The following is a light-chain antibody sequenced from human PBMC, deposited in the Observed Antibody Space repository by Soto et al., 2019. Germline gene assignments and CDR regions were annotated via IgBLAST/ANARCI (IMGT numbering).Light chain of an antibody. V-gene: IGLV1-51*01. CDR1: SSNIGNNY. Sequence: QSALTQSPSVSAAPGQKVTISCSGSSSNIGNNYVSWYQQLPGTAPKLLIYDNNKRPSVIPDRFSGSKSGTSGTLDITGLQTGDEADYYCATWDGSLPGEVFGGGTQLTVL. J-gene: IGLJ2*01. CDR3: ATWDGSLPGEV. CDR2: DNN.